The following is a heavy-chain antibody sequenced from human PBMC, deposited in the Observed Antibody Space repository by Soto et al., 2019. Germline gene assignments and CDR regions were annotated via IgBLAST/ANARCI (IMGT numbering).Heavy chain of an antibody. J-gene: IGHJ5*02. D-gene: IGHD2-15*01. V-gene: IGHV4-34*01. CDR2: INHSGST. CDR3: AREGIVVVVAATMGWFDP. CDR1: GGSFSGYY. Sequence: QVQLQQWGAGLLKPSETLSLTCAVYGGSFSGYYWSWIRQPPGKGLEWIGEINHSGSTNYNPSLKSRVTISVDTSKNQFSLKLSSVTAADTAVYYCAREGIVVVVAATMGWFDPWGQGTLVTVYS.